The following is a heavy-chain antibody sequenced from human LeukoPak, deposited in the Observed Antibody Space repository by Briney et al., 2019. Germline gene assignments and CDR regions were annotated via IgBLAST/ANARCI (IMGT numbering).Heavy chain of an antibody. Sequence: SETLSLTCTVSGGSISSSSYYWGWIRQPPGKGLEWIGSIYYSGSTYYNPSLKSRVTISVDTSKNQFSLKLSSVTAADTAVYYCARAYSSNYNRLLDYWGQGTLVTLSS. J-gene: IGHJ4*02. CDR1: GGSISSSSYY. CDR3: ARAYSSNYNRLLDY. D-gene: IGHD6-13*01. CDR2: IYYSGST. V-gene: IGHV4-39*01.